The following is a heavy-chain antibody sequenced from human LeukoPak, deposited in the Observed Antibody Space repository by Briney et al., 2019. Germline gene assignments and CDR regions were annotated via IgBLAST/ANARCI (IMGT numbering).Heavy chain of an antibody. CDR3: ARDLSASWYSLAY. CDR2: IDWSGGAI. Sequence: GGSLRLSCVASALSIDDYGMSWVRQAPGKGLERISGIDWSGGAISYSDSVKGRFTISRDNTKNSLYLQMTSLRVDDTAVYYCARDLSASWYSLAYWGQGTLATVSS. D-gene: IGHD6-13*01. V-gene: IGHV3-20*04. J-gene: IGHJ4*02. CDR1: ALSIDDYG.